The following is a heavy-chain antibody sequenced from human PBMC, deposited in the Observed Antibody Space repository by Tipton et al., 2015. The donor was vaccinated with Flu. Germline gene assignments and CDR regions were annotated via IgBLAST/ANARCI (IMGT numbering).Heavy chain of an antibody. CDR3: ARGDYGDYDHEADGFDI. CDR2: ICDSGKT. Sequence: GLVKPSETLSLTCAVSGHSMRSGYCWGWIRQPPGKGLEWIGTICDSGKTFYSPSLQSRVTVSVDTSKNQFSLRLSSVTAADTAMYYCARGDYGDYDHEADGFDIWGQGTLVTVSA. J-gene: IGHJ3*02. V-gene: IGHV4-38-2*01. D-gene: IGHD4-17*01. CDR1: GHSMRSGYC.